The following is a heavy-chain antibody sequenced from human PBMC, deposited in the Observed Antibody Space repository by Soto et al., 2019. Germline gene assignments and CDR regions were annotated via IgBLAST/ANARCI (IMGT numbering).Heavy chain of an antibody. J-gene: IGHJ4*02. D-gene: IGHD1-26*01. CDR1: GFAFSSYG. CDR3: AREAFQEPFFEY. Sequence: QVQLVESGGGVVQPGRSLRLSCAASGFAFSSYGMHWVRQAPGKGLEWVAVIWYDGSNKYYADSVKGRFTISRDNSKNTLYLQMNSLRAEDTAVYYCAREAFQEPFFEYWGQGTLVTVSS. CDR2: IWYDGSNK. V-gene: IGHV3-33*01.